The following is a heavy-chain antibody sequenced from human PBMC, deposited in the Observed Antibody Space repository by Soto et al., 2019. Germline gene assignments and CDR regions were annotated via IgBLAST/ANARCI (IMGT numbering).Heavy chain of an antibody. D-gene: IGHD6-19*01. V-gene: IGHV1-8*01. CDR2: MNPNSGET. Sequence: ASVKVSCKTSGYTFTDYDINWVRQATGQGLEWIGWMNPNSGETGYAQKFQGRVTMTRSASLSTAYLELSSLRSEDTAVYYCARVALAARPRWYNWFDPWGQGTLVTSPQ. CDR3: ARVALAARPRWYNWFDP. J-gene: IGHJ5*02. CDR1: GYTFTDYD.